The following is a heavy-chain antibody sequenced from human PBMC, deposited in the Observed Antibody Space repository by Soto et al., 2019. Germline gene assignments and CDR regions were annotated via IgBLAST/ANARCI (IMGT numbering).Heavy chain of an antibody. Sequence: SLRLSCAASGFTFSSYAMHWVRQAPGKGLEWVAVISYDGSNKYYADSVKGRFTISRDNSKNTLYLQMNSLRAEDTAVYYCARDLPSSSWSGDFDYWGQGTLVTVSS. CDR3: ARDLPSSSWSGDFDY. J-gene: IGHJ4*02. CDR1: GFTFSSYA. CDR2: ISYDGSNK. V-gene: IGHV3-30-3*01. D-gene: IGHD6-13*01.